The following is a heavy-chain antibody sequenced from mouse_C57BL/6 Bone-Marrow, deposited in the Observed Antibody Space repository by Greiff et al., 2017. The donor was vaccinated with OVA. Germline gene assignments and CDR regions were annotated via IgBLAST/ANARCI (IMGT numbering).Heavy chain of an antibody. Sequence: EVQLQQSGAELVRPGASVKLSCTASGFNIKDDYMHWVKQRPEQGLEWIGWIDPENGDTEYASQFQGKATITADTSSNTAYLPLSSLTSEATTVYYCTSYGNFDYWGQGTPLTVSS. CDR1: GFNIKDDY. V-gene: IGHV14-4*01. CDR3: TSYGNFDY. D-gene: IGHD2-1*01. CDR2: IDPENGDT. J-gene: IGHJ2*01.